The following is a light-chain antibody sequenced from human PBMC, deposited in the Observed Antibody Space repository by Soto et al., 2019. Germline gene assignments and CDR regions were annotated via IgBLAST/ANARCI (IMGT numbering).Light chain of an antibody. CDR3: QQYYTTPRT. V-gene: IGKV4-1*01. CDR1: LSVLSRSNNKNY. CDR2: WAS. J-gene: IGKJ1*01. Sequence: IVMTQSPDSLAVSLGEGATINCRSSLSVLSRSNNKNYLAWYQQKPGQPPKLLFYWASTRDSGVPDRFSGSGSGTDFALIINSLQAEDVALYYCQQYYTTPRTFGQGTKVEIK.